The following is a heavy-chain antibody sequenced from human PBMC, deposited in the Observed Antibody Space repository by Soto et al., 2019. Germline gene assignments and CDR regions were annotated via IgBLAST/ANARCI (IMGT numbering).Heavy chain of an antibody. Sequence: QVQLVESGGGVVQPGRSLRLSCAASGFTFSSYGMHWVRQAPGKGLEWVAVIWYDGSNKYYADSVKGRFTISRDNSKNTLYLQMNSLRAEDTAVYYCARGVPVSGNYYYYMDVWGKGTTVTVSS. J-gene: IGHJ6*03. CDR1: GFTFSSYG. D-gene: IGHD3-10*01. CDR3: ARGVPVSGNYYYYMDV. V-gene: IGHV3-33*01. CDR2: IWYDGSNK.